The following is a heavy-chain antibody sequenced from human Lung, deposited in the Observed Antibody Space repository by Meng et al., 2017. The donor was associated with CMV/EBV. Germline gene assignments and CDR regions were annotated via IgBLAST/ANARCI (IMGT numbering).Heavy chain of an antibody. CDR1: GASFSTQT. D-gene: IGHD1-14*01. V-gene: IGHV1-69*13. J-gene: IGHJ4*02. Sequence: QVQLGQSGAGVKKPGASVKVACKTSGASFSTQTFSWVRQAPGQGLEWMGGLIAVFDKTKAAPRFQDRVTFTADESTSTAYMELSSLTFDDTAVYFCARGRRNEPLFDYWGQGTLVTVSS. CDR3: ARGRRNEPLFDY. CDR2: LIAVFDKT.